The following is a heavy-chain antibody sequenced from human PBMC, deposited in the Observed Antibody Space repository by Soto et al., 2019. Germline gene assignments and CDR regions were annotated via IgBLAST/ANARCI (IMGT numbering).Heavy chain of an antibody. Sequence: EVQLVESGGGLTQPGASLRLSCAASGFTVSDNYMSWVRQAPGKGLEWVSTIYTDGSTRYADSVKDRFTIFRDNPTNTLHLQMNSLRAEDMAVYYCARESSWSGWFVHWGQGTLVTVSP. V-gene: IGHV3-53*01. D-gene: IGHD3-3*01. CDR3: ARESSWSGWFVH. CDR2: IYTDGST. J-gene: IGHJ5*02. CDR1: GFTVSDNY.